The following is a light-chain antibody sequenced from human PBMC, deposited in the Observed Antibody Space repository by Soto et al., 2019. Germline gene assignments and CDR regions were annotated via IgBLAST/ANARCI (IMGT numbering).Light chain of an antibody. Sequence: DIPMTQSPSTLSGSVGDRVTITCRASQTISSWLAWYQQKPGKAPKLLIYKASTLKSGVPSRFSGSGSGTEFTLTISSLQPDDVATYYGQHYNSYSEAFGQGTKVELK. V-gene: IGKV1-5*03. CDR2: KAS. CDR3: QHYNSYSEA. CDR1: QTISSW. J-gene: IGKJ1*01.